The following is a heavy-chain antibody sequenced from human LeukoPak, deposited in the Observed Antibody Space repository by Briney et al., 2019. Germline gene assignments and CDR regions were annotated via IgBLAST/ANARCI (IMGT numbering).Heavy chain of an antibody. J-gene: IGHJ5*02. CDR2: ISWNSGSI. V-gene: IGHV3-9*01. CDR3: AKDAASGWYLSVWFDP. D-gene: IGHD6-19*01. CDR1: GFTFDDYA. Sequence: GGSLRLSCAASGFTFDDYAMHWVRQAPGKGLEWVSGISWNSGSIGYADSVKGRFTISRDNAKNSLYLQMNSLRAEDTALYYCAKDAASGWYLSVWFDPWGQGTLVTVSA.